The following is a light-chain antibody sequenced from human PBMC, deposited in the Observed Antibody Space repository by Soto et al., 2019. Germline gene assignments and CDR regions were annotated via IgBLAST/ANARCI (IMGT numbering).Light chain of an antibody. CDR1: QSISSW. V-gene: IGKV1-5*03. CDR2: KAS. CDR3: QQYNSYWT. J-gene: IGKJ1*01. Sequence: DIQMTQSPSTLSASVGDRVTITCRASQSISSWLAWYQQKPGKAPKLLTYKASSLESGVPSRFSGSGSGTEITLTISGLQPDDFAPYYCQQYNSYWTFGQGTKVEIK.